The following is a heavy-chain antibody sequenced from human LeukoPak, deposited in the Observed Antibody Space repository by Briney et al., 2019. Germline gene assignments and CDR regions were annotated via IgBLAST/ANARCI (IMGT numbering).Heavy chain of an antibody. CDR1: GFPFSSFA. Sequence: GGSLRLSCVASGFPFSSFAMSWVRQVPGKGLEWVSDISGSGGSTYYADSVKGRFTISRDNSKNTLYLQMNSLRAEDTAVYYCAKSTAMVTADAYWGQGTLVTVSS. CDR3: AKSTAMVTADAY. J-gene: IGHJ4*02. CDR2: ISGSGGST. D-gene: IGHD5-18*01. V-gene: IGHV3-23*01.